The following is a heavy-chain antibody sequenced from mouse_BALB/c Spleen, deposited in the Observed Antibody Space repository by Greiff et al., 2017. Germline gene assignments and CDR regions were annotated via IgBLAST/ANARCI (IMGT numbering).Heavy chain of an antibody. D-gene: IGHD1-1*01. Sequence: EVQLQQSGPELMKPGASVKISCKASGYSFTSYYMHWVKQSHGKSLEWIGYIDPFNGGTSYNQKFKGKATLTVDKSSSTAYMHLSSLTSEDSAVYYCARGGYGSPFDYWGQGTTLTVSS. V-gene: IGHV1-28*01. J-gene: IGHJ2*01. CDR1: GYSFTSYY. CDR3: ARGGYGSPFDY. CDR2: IDPFNGGT.